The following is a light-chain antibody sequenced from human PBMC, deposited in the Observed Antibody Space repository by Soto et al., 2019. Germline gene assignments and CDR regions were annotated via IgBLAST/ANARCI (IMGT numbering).Light chain of an antibody. V-gene: IGLV2-14*01. CDR1: SSDVGGYDY. Sequence: QYVLTQPASVSGSPGQSITISCTGTSSDVGGYDYVSWYQQYAGKAPKLTIYNVRNRPSGVSNRFSGSKSGNTASLTISGLQPEDEADYFCSSYTNSGTVLFGGGTQLTVL. CDR3: SSYTNSGTVL. J-gene: IGLJ2*01. CDR2: NVR.